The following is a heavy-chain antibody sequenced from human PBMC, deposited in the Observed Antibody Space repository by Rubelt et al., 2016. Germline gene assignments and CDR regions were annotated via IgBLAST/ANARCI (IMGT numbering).Heavy chain of an antibody. CDR2: IGGGGGGT. J-gene: IGHJ3*02. CDR3: AKEHGGNPIGNAFDI. Sequence: GFTFSSYALTCGRPAPGKGLEWGSGIGGGGGGTHYAESVKGRVTISRDNSKNTLYLKMKNLRAEDTAVYYCAKEHGGNPIGNAFDIWGQGTMVTVSS. CDR1: GFTFSSYA. D-gene: IGHD4-23*01. V-gene: IGHV3-23*01.